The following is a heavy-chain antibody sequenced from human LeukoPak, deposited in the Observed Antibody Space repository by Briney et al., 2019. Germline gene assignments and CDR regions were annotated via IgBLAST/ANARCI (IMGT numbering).Heavy chain of an antibody. V-gene: IGHV4-34*01. CDR3: ARGIAVAGWRGGRGFDY. J-gene: IGHJ4*02. CDR2: INHGGST. D-gene: IGHD6-19*01. Sequence: SETLSLTCAVYGENFSIYFYSWIRQPPGKGLEWIGEINHGGSTSYNPSLKSRVTISVDTSKNQFSLKLSSVTAADTAVYYCARGIAVAGWRGGRGFDYWGQGTLVTVSS. CDR1: GENFSIYF.